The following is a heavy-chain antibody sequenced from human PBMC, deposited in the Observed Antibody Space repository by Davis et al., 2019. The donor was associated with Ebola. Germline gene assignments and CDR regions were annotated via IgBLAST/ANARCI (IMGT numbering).Heavy chain of an antibody. CDR2: IYDHST. D-gene: IGHD1-1*01. Sequence: LSLSCAASGFTVSSNHMSWVRQAPGKGLEWVSVIYDHSTAYADSVRGRFTISRDDSKNTVFLQMNSLRAEDTAIYYCARNWKCKHWGQGTLVTVSS. CDR3: ARNWKCKH. CDR1: GFTVSSNH. J-gene: IGHJ4*02. V-gene: IGHV3-53*01.